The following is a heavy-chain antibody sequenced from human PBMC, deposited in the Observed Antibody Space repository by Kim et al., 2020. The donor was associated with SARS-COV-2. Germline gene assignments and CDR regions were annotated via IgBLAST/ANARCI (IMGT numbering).Heavy chain of an antibody. CDR2: IIPIFGTA. CDR1: GVTFSSYA. V-gene: IGHV1-69*13. CDR3: ARVVRHYDILTGYYPPDY. Sequence: SVKVSCKASGVTFSSYAISWVRQAPGQGLEWMGGIIPIFGTANYAQKFQGRVTITADESTSTAYMELSSLRSEDTAVYYCARVVRHYDILTGYYPPDYWGQGTLVTVSS. D-gene: IGHD3-9*01. J-gene: IGHJ4*02.